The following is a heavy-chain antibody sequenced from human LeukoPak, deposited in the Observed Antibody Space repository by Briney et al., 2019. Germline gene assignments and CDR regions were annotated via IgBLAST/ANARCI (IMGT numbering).Heavy chain of an antibody. Sequence: GGSLRLSCAASGFTFSSYAMSWVRQAPGKGLEWVSAISGSGGSTYYADSVKGRFTISRDNSRDTLYLQMNSLRAEDTAVYYCAKGYYDYVWGSYYFDYWGQGTMVTVSS. CDR3: AKGYYDYVWGSYYFDY. J-gene: IGHJ4*02. V-gene: IGHV3-23*01. D-gene: IGHD3-16*01. CDR1: GFTFSSYA. CDR2: ISGSGGST.